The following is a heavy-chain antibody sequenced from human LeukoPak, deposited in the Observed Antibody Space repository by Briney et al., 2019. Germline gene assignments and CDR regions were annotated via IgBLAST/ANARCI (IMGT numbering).Heavy chain of an antibody. CDR1: GGSISSSSYY. CDR3: ARDLYLSTFRGVIQGSYMDV. Sequence: SETLSLTCTVSGGSISSSSYYWGWIRQPPGKGLEWIGNIYTSGSTNYNPSLKSRVTMSVDTSKNQFSLKLSSVTAADTAVYYCARDLYLSTFRGVIQGSYMDVWGKGTTVTISS. D-gene: IGHD3-10*01. V-gene: IGHV4-39*07. J-gene: IGHJ6*03. CDR2: IYTSGST.